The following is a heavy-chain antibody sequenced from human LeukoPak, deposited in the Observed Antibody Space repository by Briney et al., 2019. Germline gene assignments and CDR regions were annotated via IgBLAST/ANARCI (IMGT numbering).Heavy chain of an antibody. D-gene: IGHD1-1*01. V-gene: IGHV5-51*01. J-gene: IGHJ3*02. CDR3: ARRHDTVDAFDI. CDR1: GGSFSSYY. Sequence: ETLSLTCTVSGGSFSSYYWSWIRQPPGKGLEWMGIILPGDSNIRYSPSFQGQVTISGDKSITTAYLQWSSLKASDTAMYYCARRHDTVDAFDIWGQGTMVTVSS. CDR2: ILPGDSNI.